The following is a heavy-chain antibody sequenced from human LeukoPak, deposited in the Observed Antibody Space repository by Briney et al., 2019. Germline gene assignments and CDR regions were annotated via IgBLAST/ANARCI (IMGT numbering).Heavy chain of an antibody. D-gene: IGHD4-11*01. Sequence: SETLSLTCDVSGGSISSTYWWTWVRQSPGKGLEWIGEIYHSGFTNYNPSLKSRVTISVDKPKNHLSLKLSSVTAADTAVYYCARDDGPLGVTSPRELNYYYYGMDVWGQGTTVTVSS. CDR2: IYHSGFT. CDR1: GGSISSTYW. J-gene: IGHJ6*02. V-gene: IGHV4-4*02. CDR3: ARDDGPLGVTSPRELNYYYYGMDV.